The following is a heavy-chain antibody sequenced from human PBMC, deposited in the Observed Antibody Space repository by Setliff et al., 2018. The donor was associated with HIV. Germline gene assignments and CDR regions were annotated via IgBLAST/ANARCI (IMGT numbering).Heavy chain of an antibody. V-gene: IGHV4-59*08. Sequence: SETLSLTCTVSGGSISGYYCNWIRQPPGKALQSIGYIYSSGNMNYNPSLKSRVTITVDTSKNQFSLKLSSVTAADTAVYYCARHAPYPPWAYYYYYMDVWGKGTTVTVSS. CDR3: ARHAPYPPWAYYYYYMDV. J-gene: IGHJ6*03. CDR1: GGSISGYY. CDR2: IYSSGNM. D-gene: IGHD3-16*01.